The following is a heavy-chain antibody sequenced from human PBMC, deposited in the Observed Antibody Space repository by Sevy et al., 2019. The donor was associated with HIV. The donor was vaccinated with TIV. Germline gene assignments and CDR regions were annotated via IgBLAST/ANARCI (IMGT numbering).Heavy chain of an antibody. J-gene: IGHJ4*02. CDR1: GFTFKSYV. Sequence: GGSLRLSCAASGFTFKSYVMSWVRQAPGKGLEWVSGISGSGGSTYCADSVKGRFIISRDNYKNTLYLEMNSLRAEDTAVYYCAKASSIAAGFDYWGQGTLVTVSS. V-gene: IGHV3-23*01. D-gene: IGHD6-6*01. CDR2: ISGSGGST. CDR3: AKASSIAAGFDY.